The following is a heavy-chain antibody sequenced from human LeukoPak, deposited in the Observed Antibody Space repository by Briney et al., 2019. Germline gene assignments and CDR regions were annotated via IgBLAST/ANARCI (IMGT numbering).Heavy chain of an antibody. V-gene: IGHV3-74*01. D-gene: IGHD3-10*01. J-gene: IGHJ4*02. Sequence: GGSLRLSCAASGFTFSSYWMHWVRQVPGKGLVWVSRINGDGSGTSYADSVKGRFTISRDNAKNTVYLQMNGLRADDTAVYYCAKVLNYYGSGYFDYWGQGTLVTVSS. CDR1: GFTFSSYW. CDR2: INGDGSGT. CDR3: AKVLNYYGSGYFDY.